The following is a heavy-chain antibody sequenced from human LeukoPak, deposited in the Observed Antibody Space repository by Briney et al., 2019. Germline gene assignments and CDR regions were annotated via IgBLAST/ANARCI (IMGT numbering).Heavy chain of an antibody. V-gene: IGHV4-34*01. CDR1: GGSFSGNY. Sequence: KPSETLSLTCAVYGGSFSGNYWSWIRQPPGKGLEWIGEIYHSGSTNYNPSLKSRVTISVDTSKNQFSLKLSSVTAADTAVYYCVRGTGSPGYYQCDLDVWGQGTTVTVSS. J-gene: IGHJ6*02. CDR2: IYHSGST. D-gene: IGHD1-26*01. CDR3: VRGTGSPGYYQCDLDV.